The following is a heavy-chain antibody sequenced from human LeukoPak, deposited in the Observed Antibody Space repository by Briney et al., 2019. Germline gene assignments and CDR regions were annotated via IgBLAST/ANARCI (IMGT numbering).Heavy chain of an antibody. CDR3: ARHSQYYGSAYYYYGMDV. CDR1: GGSFSGYY. D-gene: IGHD3-10*01. J-gene: IGHJ6*02. V-gene: IGHV4-59*08. CDR2: IYYSGST. Sequence: SETLSLTCAVYGGSFSGYYWSWIRQPPGKGLEWIGYIYYSGSTNYNPSLKSRVTISVDTSKNQFSLKLSSVTAADTAVYYCARHSQYYGSAYYYYGMDVWGQGTTVTVSS.